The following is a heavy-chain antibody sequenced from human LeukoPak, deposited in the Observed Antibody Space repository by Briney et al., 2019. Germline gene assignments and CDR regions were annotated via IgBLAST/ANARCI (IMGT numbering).Heavy chain of an antibody. J-gene: IGHJ5*02. CDR1: GGSISSSSYY. CDR2: IYYSGST. CDR3: ARFGVVVPAARGNWFDP. V-gene: IGHV4-39*01. D-gene: IGHD2-2*01. Sequence: PSETLSLTCTVSGGSISSSSYYWGWIRQPPGKGLEWIGTIYYSGSTYYNPSLKSRVTISVDTSKNQFSLKLSSVAAADTAVYYCARFGVVVPAARGNWFDPWGQGTLVTVSS.